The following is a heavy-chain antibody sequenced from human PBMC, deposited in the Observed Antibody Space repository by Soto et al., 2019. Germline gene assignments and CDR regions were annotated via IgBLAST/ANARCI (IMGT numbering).Heavy chain of an antibody. CDR3: ARDRPMDTAMVLGYYYGMDV. V-gene: IGHV1-69*13. J-gene: IGHJ6*02. CDR2: IIPIFGTA. D-gene: IGHD5-18*01. Sequence: SVKVSCKASGGTFSSYAISWVRQAPGQGLEWMGGIIPIFGTANYAQKFQGRVTITADESTSTAYMELSSLRSEDTAVYYCARDRPMDTAMVLGYYYGMDVWGQGTTVTVSS. CDR1: GGTFSSYA.